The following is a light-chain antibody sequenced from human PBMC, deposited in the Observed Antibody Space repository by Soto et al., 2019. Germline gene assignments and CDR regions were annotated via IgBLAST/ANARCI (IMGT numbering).Light chain of an antibody. Sequence: DIVMTQSPDSLAVSLGERATINCKSSQSVLYSSNNKNYLAWYQQKPGQPPKLLIYWASTRESGVPDRFSGSGSGTDFTLTISSLQAEDVAVYYGQQYYSTPYTFGQGTKLESK. CDR3: QQYYSTPYT. J-gene: IGKJ2*01. CDR1: QSVLYSSNNKNY. V-gene: IGKV4-1*01. CDR2: WAS.